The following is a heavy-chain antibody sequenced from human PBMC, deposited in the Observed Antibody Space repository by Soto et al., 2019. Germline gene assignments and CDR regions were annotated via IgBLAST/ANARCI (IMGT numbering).Heavy chain of an antibody. CDR1: GFTFSSYA. V-gene: IGHV3-30-3*01. D-gene: IGHD5-18*01. J-gene: IGHJ4*02. CDR3: ARSQDTATLPWRD. CDR2: ISYDGSNK. Sequence: QVQLVESGGGVVQPGRSLRLSCAASGFTFSSYAMHWVRQAPGKGLEWVAVISYDGSNKYYADSVKGRFTISRDNSKNTLYLQMNSLRAEDTAVYYFARSQDTATLPWRDWGQGTLVTVSS.